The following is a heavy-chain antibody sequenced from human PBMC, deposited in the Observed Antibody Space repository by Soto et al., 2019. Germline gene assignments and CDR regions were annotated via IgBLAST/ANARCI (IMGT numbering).Heavy chain of an antibody. CDR2: IYYSGST. CDR3: AREGSSSMDPFDY. D-gene: IGHD6-6*01. J-gene: IGHJ4*02. CDR1: GGSISSYY. V-gene: IGHV4-59*01. Sequence: PSETLSLTCTVSGGSISSYYWSWIRQPPGKGLEWIGYIYYSGSTNYNPSLKNRVTISVDTSKNQFSLKLSSVTAADTAVYYCAREGSSSMDPFDYWGQGTLVTVSS.